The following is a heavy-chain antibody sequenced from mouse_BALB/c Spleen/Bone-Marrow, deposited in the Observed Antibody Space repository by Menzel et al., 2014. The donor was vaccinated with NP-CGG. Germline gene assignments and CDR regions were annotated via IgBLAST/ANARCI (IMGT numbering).Heavy chain of an antibody. D-gene: IGHD2-14*01. CDR3: ARYRLGTYFDY. V-gene: IGHV14-3*02. CDR1: GFNIKDTY. CDR2: IDPADGNT. J-gene: IGHJ2*01. Sequence: EVHLEESGAELVKPGASVKLSCTASGFNIKDTYMHWVKQRPEQGLEWIGRIDPADGNTKYDPKFQDKATITADTSSNTAYLQLSSLTYEDTAVYYCARYRLGTYFDYWGQGTTLTVSS.